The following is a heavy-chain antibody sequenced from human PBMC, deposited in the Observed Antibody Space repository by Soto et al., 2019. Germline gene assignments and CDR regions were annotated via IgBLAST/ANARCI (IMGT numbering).Heavy chain of an antibody. CDR2: ISYDGSNK. D-gene: IGHD3-3*01. V-gene: IGHV3-30*18. Sequence: GGSLRLSCAASGFTFSSYGMHWVRQAPGKGLEWVAVISYDGSNKYYADSVKGRFTISRDNSKNTLYLQMNSLRAEDTAVYYCAKGDFGVDVLYYYYYGMDVWGQGTTVTVSS. J-gene: IGHJ6*02. CDR1: GFTFSSYG. CDR3: AKGDFGVDVLYYYYYGMDV.